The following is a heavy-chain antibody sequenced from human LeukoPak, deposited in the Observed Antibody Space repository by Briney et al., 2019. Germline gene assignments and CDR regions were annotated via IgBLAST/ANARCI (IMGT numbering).Heavy chain of an antibody. CDR2: IYTIGST. D-gene: IGHD3-9*01. CDR1: GGSISSGSYY. V-gene: IGHV4-61*02. J-gene: IGHJ4*02. Sequence: SETLSLTFTVAGGSISSGSYYWSWIRQPAGKGLEWIGRIYTIGSTNYNPSLKSRVTISVDTSKTQFSLKLSSVTAADTAVYYCARGLRYFDWLLYPYYFDYWGQGTLVTVSS. CDR3: ARGLRYFDWLLYPYYFDY.